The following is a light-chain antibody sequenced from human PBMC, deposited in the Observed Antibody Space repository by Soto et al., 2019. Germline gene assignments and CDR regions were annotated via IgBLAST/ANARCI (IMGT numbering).Light chain of an antibody. CDR1: GSDFGRYNR. Sequence: QSALTQPPSVSGSPGQSVAISCTGTGSDFGRYNRVSWYQHTPGTAPKLLMYEVTTRPSGVPDRFSGSRSGNTASLTISGLQAEDDADYYCSSFTTSDTWVLGGGTKLTVL. V-gene: IGLV2-18*02. J-gene: IGLJ3*02. CDR3: SSFTTSDTWV. CDR2: EVT.